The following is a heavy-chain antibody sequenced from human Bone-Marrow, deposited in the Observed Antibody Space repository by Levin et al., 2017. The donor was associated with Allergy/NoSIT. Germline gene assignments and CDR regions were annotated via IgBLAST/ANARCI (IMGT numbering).Heavy chain of an antibody. V-gene: IGHV3-30-3*01. CDR1: GFTFSNYA. D-gene: IGHD1-7*01. CDR3: ARGGWIYEDDYYYYSGLDV. J-gene: IGHJ6*02. Sequence: GGSLRLSCAASGFTFSNYAMHWVRQAPGKGLEWVAVISSDGNSKYYADSVKGRFIISRDSSKNTLYVQMNSLRADDTAVYYCARGGWIYEDDYYYYSGLDVWGQGTTVTVSS. CDR2: ISSDGNSK.